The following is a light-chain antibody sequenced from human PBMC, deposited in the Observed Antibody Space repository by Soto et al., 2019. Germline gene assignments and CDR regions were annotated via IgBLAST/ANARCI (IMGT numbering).Light chain of an antibody. J-gene: IGLJ1*01. CDR1: SSNIGAGYE. CDR2: GNT. Sequence: QSVLTQPPSVSGAPGQRLTISCTGSSSNIGAGYEVNWYQHLPGAAPKLLIYGNTNRPSGVPDRFSGSKSGTSASLAITGLQAEDEADYYCQSYDSSLSALYVFGTGTKLTVL. CDR3: QSYDSSLSALYV. V-gene: IGLV1-40*01.